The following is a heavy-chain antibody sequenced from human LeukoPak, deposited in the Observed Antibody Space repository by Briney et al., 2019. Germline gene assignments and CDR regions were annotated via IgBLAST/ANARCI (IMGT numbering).Heavy chain of an antibody. J-gene: IGHJ4*02. D-gene: IGHD3-22*01. CDR3: ARAVYFYYDSSGSHAGYFDY. CDR2: INPNSGGT. Sequence: ASVKVSCKASGYTFTGYYMHWVRQAPGQGLEWVGWINPNSGGTNYAQKFQGRVTMTRDTSISTAYMELSRLRSDDTAVYYCARAVYFYYDSSGSHAGYFDYWGQGTLVTVSS. CDR1: GYTFTGYY. V-gene: IGHV1-2*02.